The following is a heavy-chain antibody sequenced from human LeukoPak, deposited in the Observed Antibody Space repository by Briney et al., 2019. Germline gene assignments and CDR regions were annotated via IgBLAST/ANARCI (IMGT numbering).Heavy chain of an antibody. CDR3: ARDGFGTGSN. Sequence: GGSLRLSCVASGFTFGKYWMSWVRQAPGKGLEWVANIKLDGSEKNYVDSVKGRFTISRDNTKNSLYLQMNTLRADDTAVYYCARDGFGTGSNWGQGTLVTVSS. D-gene: IGHD3-16*01. CDR2: IKLDGSEK. CDR1: GFTFGKYW. J-gene: IGHJ4*02. V-gene: IGHV3-7*03.